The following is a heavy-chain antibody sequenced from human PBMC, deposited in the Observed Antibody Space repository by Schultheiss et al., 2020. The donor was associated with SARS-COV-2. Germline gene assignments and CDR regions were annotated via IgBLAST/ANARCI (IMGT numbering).Heavy chain of an antibody. D-gene: IGHD3-10*01. CDR2: IYYSGST. V-gene: IGHV4-59*08. CDR1: GGSISSYY. J-gene: IGHJ4*02. Sequence: SETLSLTCTVSGGSISSYYWSWIRQPPGKGLEWIGYIYYSGSTYYNPSLKSRVTISVDTSKNQFSLKLSSVTAADTAVYYCARLPKATVRGVRPPDYWGQGTLVTVSS. CDR3: ARLPKATVRGVRPPDY.